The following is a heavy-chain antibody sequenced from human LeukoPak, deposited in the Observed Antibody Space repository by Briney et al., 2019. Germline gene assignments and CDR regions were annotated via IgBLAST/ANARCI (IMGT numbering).Heavy chain of an antibody. J-gene: IGHJ4*02. CDR2: INPHSCDT. D-gene: IGHD3-10*01. CDR3: ARGSWFGGLLYAQPAYYFDY. V-gene: IGHV1-2*02. CDR1: GYTFTDYY. Sequence: GAVKVSCKASGYTFTDYYIHWVRQAPGQGLEWMGWINPHSCDTNYAQNFQDRVTMTRDTSISTAYMDLSTLRSDDTAVYYCARGSWFGGLLYAQPAYYFDYWGQGTLVTVSS.